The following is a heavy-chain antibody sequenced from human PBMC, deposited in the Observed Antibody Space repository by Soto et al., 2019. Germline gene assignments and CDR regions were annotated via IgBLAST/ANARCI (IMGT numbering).Heavy chain of an antibody. J-gene: IGHJ4*02. V-gene: IGHV3-33*01. D-gene: IGHD1-26*01. CDR1: GFPLTDYG. Sequence: QVHLVESGGGVVQPGKSLRLSCAVSGFPLTDYGMHWVRQAPGKGLEWVAVIWFDESRKYYADSVKGRFTISRDTSKNTVYLQMNSLRVEDTAVSYCASERGSSYFDYWGQGTLVTVSS. CDR2: IWFDESRK. CDR3: ASERGSSYFDY.